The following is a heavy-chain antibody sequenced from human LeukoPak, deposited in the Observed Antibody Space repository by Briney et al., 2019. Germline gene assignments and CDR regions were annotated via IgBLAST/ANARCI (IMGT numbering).Heavy chain of an antibody. V-gene: IGHV4-59*01. D-gene: IGHD3-10*01. CDR1: GGSISSYY. J-gene: IGHJ5*02. CDR2: IYYSGSP. CDR3: ARGRLYYYGSGSYYWFDP. Sequence: PSETLSLTCTVSGGSISSYYWSWIRQPPGKGLEWIGYIYYSGSPNYNPSLKSRVTISVDTSKNQFSLKLSSVTAADTAVYYCARGRLYYYGSGSYYWFDPWGQGTLVTVSS.